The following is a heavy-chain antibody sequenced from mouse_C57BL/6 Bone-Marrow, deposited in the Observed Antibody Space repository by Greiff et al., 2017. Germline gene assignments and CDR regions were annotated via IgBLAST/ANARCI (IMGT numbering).Heavy chain of an antibody. V-gene: IGHV5-17*01. Sequence: EVQVVESGGGLVKPGGSLKLSCAASGFTFSDYGMHWVRQAPEKGLEWVAYISSGSSTIYYADTVKGRFTISRDNAKNTLFLQMTSLRSEDTAMYYCARGVYYDYDCAMDYWGQGTSVTVSS. CDR2: ISSGSSTI. J-gene: IGHJ4*01. CDR1: GFTFSDYG. D-gene: IGHD2-4*01. CDR3: ARGVYYDYDCAMDY.